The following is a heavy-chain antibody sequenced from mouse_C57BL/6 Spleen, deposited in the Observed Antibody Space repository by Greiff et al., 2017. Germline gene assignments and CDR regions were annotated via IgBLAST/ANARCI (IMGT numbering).Heavy chain of an antibody. CDR3: ARGDGPSYAMDY. Sequence: QVQLQQSGPELVKPGASVKISCKASGYAFSSSWMNWVKQRPGKGLEWIGRIYPGDGDTNYNGKFKGKATLTADKYSSTAYMQLSRLTSEDSAVYFCARGDGPSYAMDYWGQGTSVTVSA. CDR2: IYPGDGDT. V-gene: IGHV1-82*01. CDR1: GYAFSSSW. D-gene: IGHD2-3*01. J-gene: IGHJ4*01.